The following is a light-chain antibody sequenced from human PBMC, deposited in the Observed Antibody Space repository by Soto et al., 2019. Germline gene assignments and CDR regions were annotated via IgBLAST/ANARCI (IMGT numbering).Light chain of an antibody. CDR1: QNIGRW. V-gene: IGKV1-5*01. CDR3: QQFTSYSSLT. Sequence: DIQMTQSPSTLSASVGDTVTITCRASQNIGRWLAWYQQKPGKAPKLLIYDASNLESGVPSRISGRESGTGFTLPLSGLQTDDFPSYYCQQFTSYSSLTFGPGPKVHIK. J-gene: IGKJ3*01. CDR2: DAS.